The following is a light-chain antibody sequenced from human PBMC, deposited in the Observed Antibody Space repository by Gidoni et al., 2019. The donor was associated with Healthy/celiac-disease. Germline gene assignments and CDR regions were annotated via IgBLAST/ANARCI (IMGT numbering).Light chain of an antibody. CDR1: QSVSSSY. Sequence: EIVLTQSPGTLSLSPGERATLSCRASQSVSSSYLAWYQQKPGQAPRLLIYGASSRATGIPDRFSGSGSGTDFTLTISRLEPEDFAVYYCQQYGSSPGYTFXXXTKLEI. CDR3: QQYGSSPGYT. CDR2: GAS. J-gene: IGKJ2*01. V-gene: IGKV3-20*01.